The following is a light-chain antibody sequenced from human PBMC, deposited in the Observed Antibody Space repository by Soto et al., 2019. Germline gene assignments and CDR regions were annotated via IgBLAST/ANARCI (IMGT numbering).Light chain of an antibody. CDR3: QQYDASPLT. CDR1: QSLSTNS. CDR2: AAS. V-gene: IGKV3-20*01. J-gene: IGKJ3*01. Sequence: EIVLTQSPGTLSLSPGERATLSCRASQSLSTNSLAWYQQKPGQTPRLLIYAASTRDTDIPDRFNGSGSGTDFALTISRPEPEDFALYYCQQYDASPLTFXPGTKVDIK.